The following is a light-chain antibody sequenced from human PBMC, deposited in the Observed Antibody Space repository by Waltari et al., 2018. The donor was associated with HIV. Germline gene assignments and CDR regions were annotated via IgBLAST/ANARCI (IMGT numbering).Light chain of an antibody. CDR3: SSYTSSSLEI. J-gene: IGLJ2*01. CDR1: SSAVGGYNY. Sequence: QSALTQPASVSGSPGQPITISCTGTSSAVGGYNYVSWYQQHPGKAPKLMIYEVPNRPSGVSNRFSGSKSGNTASLTISGLKVEDEADYYCSSYTSSSLEIFGGGTKLTVL. V-gene: IGLV2-14*03. CDR2: EVP.